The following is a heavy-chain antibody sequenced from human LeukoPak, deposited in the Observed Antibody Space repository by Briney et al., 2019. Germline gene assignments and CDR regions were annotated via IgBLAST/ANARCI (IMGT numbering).Heavy chain of an antibody. V-gene: IGHV3-23*01. Sequence: GGSLRLSCVASGFTFSSYAVSWVRQAPGKGLEWVSAISGSGGSTYYADSVKGRFTISRDNSKNTLYLQMNSLRAEDTAVYYCAKDPDKIQLWFYFDYWGQGTLVTVSS. CDR2: ISGSGGST. CDR3: AKDPDKIQLWFYFDY. CDR1: GFTFSSYA. J-gene: IGHJ4*02. D-gene: IGHD5-18*01.